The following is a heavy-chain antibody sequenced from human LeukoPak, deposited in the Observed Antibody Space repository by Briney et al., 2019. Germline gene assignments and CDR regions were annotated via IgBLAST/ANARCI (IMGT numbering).Heavy chain of an antibody. CDR2: INAGNGNT. J-gene: IGHJ3*02. Sequence: ASVTVSCKASGYTFTSYAMHWVRQAPGQRLEWMGWINAGNGNTKYSQKFQGRVTITRHTSASTAYMELSSLRSEDTAVYYCARDYYDSSGYYSPVRWHDAFDIWGQGTMVTVSS. D-gene: IGHD3-22*01. CDR3: ARDYYDSSGYYSPVRWHDAFDI. CDR1: GYTFTSYA. V-gene: IGHV1-3*01.